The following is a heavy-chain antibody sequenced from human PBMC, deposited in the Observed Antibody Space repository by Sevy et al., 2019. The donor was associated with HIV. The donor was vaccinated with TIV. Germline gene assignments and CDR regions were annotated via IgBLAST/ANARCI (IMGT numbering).Heavy chain of an antibody. CDR1: GFTVGDNY. CDR2: IYIAGRT. D-gene: IGHD3-16*01. CDR3: VREDLVLGEDNYYGMDV. V-gene: IGHV3-53*01. J-gene: IGHJ6*02. Sequence: GGSLRLSCAVSGFTVGDNYMNWVRQAPGKGLEWVSIIYIAGRTYYADTVRGRFTISRDKAKNTLYLQMNSLRVEDTAVYYCVREDLVLGEDNYYGMDVWGQGTTVTVSS.